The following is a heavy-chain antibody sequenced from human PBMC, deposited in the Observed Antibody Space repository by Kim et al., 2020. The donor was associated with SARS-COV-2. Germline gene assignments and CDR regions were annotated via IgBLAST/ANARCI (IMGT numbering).Heavy chain of an antibody. CDR3: ARVMAPFGTYYYYYGMDV. CDR1: GYSFTSYW. V-gene: IGHV5-51*01. D-gene: IGHD3-10*01. Sequence: GESLKISCKGSGYSFTSYWIGWVRQMPGKGLEWRGIIYSGDSDTRYSPSFQGQVTLSADKSISTAYLQWSSLKASDTTMYYCARVMAPFGTYYYYYGMDVWGQGTTVTVSS. J-gene: IGHJ6*02. CDR2: IYSGDSDT.